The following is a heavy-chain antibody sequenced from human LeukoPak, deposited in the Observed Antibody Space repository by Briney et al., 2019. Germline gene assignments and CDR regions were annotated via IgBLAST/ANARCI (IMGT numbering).Heavy chain of an antibody. V-gene: IGHV4-31*03. CDR2: IYYSGST. J-gene: IGHJ4*02. Sequence: SQTLSLTCTVSGGSIISGGYYWSWIRQHPGKDLEWIGYIYYSGSTYYNPSLKSRVTISVDTSKNQFSLKLSSVTAADTAVYYCARAGNYFDYWGQGTLVTVSS. CDR1: GGSIISGGYY. CDR3: ARAGNYFDY.